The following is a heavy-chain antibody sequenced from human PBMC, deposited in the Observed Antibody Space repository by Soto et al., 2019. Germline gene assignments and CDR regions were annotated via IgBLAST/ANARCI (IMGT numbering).Heavy chain of an antibody. CDR1: GFTFSTYS. CDR3: ARRAV. CDR2: ITTSSSTI. J-gene: IGHJ6*02. V-gene: IGHV3-48*01. Sequence: EVQLVESGGGLVQPGGSLRLSCAASGFTFSTYSMNWVRQAPGKGLEWISYITTSSSTIYYVDSVKGRFTISRDNAKNSLYLQMNSLRVEDTAVYYCARRAVWGQGTTVTVS.